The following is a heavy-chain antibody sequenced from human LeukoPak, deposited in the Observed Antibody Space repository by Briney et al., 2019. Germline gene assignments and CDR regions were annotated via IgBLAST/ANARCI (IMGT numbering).Heavy chain of an antibody. CDR2: MNPNSGNT. Sequence: ASVKVSCKASGYTFTSYDINWVRQATGQGLEWMGWMNPNSGNTGYAQKFQDRVTITRNTSISTAYMELSSLRSEDTAVYYCARLYSSGWFSMYIYYFDYWGQGTLVTVSS. V-gene: IGHV1-8*03. J-gene: IGHJ4*02. CDR3: ARLYSSGWFSMYIYYFDY. D-gene: IGHD6-19*01. CDR1: GYTFTSYD.